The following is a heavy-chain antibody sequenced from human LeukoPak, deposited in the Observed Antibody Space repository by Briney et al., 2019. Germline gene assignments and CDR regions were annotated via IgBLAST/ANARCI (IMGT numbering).Heavy chain of an antibody. J-gene: IGHJ4*02. CDR3: ARDCSGGSCFSGPFEY. CDR1: GGSVGSGTFY. Sequence: KPSETLSLTCTVSGGSVGSGTFYWSWIRQPPGKGLEWIGDIYYSGSTNYNPSLKSRVTISVDTSKNQFSLKLRSVTAADTAVYYCARDCSGGSCFSGPFEYWGQGTLVTVSS. D-gene: IGHD2-15*01. CDR2: IYYSGST. V-gene: IGHV4-61*01.